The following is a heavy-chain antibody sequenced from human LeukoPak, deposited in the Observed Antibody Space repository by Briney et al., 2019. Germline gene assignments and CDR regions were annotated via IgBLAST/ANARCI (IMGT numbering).Heavy chain of an antibody. Sequence: GGSLRPSCAASGFTFSSYSMNWVRQAPGKGLEWVSSISSSSSYIYCADSVKGRFTISRDNAKNSLYLQMNSLRAEDTAVYYCARLAAGPSSDYWGQGTLSPSPQ. D-gene: IGHD6-6*01. CDR3: ARLAAGPSSDY. J-gene: IGHJ4*02. CDR1: GFTFSSYS. V-gene: IGHV3-21*01. CDR2: ISSSSSYI.